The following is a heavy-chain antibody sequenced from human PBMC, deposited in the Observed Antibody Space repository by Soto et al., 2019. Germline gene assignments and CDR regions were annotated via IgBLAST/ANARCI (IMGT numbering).Heavy chain of an antibody. D-gene: IGHD3-10*01. CDR3: ARGGGGPYFDY. Sequence: QVQLVESGGGVVQPGRSLRLSCAASGFTFSSYGMHWVRQAPGKGLEWVAVIWYDGSNKYYADSVKGRFTISRDNSKNTLYLQMTSLRAEDTAVYYCARGGGGPYFDYWGQGTLVTVSS. CDR1: GFTFSSYG. CDR2: IWYDGSNK. J-gene: IGHJ4*02. V-gene: IGHV3-33*01.